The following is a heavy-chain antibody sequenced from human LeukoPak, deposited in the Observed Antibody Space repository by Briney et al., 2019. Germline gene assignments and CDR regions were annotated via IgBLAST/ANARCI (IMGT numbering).Heavy chain of an antibody. CDR1: GFTFSSYA. CDR2: ISYDGSNK. V-gene: IGHV3-30*01. J-gene: IGHJ4*02. D-gene: IGHD2-2*01. CDR3: ARGRAIVVVPAAINY. Sequence: GRSLRLSCAASGFTFSSYAMHWVRQAPGKGLEWVAVISYDGSNKYYADPVKGRFTISRDNSKNTLYLQMNSLRAEDTAVYYCARGRAIVVVPAAINYWGQGTLVTVSS.